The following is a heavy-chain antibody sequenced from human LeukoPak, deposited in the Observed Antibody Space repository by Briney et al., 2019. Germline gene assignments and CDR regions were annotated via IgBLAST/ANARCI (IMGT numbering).Heavy chain of an antibody. Sequence: GGSLRLSCAASGFTFSSYGMYWVRQAPGKGLEWVAVISSNENNKYYSDSVKGRFTISRDNSKNTLYLQMNSLRVEDTAVYYCAKRPGGPILTSSPFSGMDVWGQGTTVTVSS. CDR2: ISSNENNK. CDR3: AKRPGGPILTSSPFSGMDV. V-gene: IGHV3-30*18. D-gene: IGHD3-9*01. CDR1: GFTFSSYG. J-gene: IGHJ6*02.